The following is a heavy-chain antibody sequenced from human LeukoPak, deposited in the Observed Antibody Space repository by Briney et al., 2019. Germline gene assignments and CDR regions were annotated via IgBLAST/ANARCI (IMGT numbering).Heavy chain of an antibody. CDR2: IYYSGST. Sequence: PSETLSLTCTVSGGSISSYYWSWIRQPPGKGLEWIGYIYYSGSTYYKPSLKSRVTISVDTSKNQFSLKLSSVTAADTAVYYCARGGRGYRGHYYYFDYWGQGTLVTVSS. CDR3: ARGGRGYRGHYYYFDY. D-gene: IGHD5-18*01. J-gene: IGHJ4*02. CDR1: GGSISSYY. V-gene: IGHV4-59*01.